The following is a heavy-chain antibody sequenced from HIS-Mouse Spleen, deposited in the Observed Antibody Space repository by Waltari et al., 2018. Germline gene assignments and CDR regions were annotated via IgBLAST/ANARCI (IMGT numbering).Heavy chain of an antibody. CDR1: AWSFSGYY. CDR3: AREIPYSSSWYDWYFDL. J-gene: IGHJ2*01. V-gene: IGHV4-34*01. D-gene: IGHD6-13*01. CDR2: INQSGST. Sequence: QVQLQQWGAGLLKPLETLSLTCAAYAWSFSGYYLSWVRQPPGKGLEWIGEINQSGSTNYNPSLKSRVTISVDTSKNQFSLKLSSVTAADTAVYYCAREIPYSSSWYDWYFDLWGRGTLVTVSS.